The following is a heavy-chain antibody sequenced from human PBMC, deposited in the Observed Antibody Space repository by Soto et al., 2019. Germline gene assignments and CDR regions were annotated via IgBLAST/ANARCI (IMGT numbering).Heavy chain of an antibody. D-gene: IGHD4-17*01. CDR3: ARIPGHMTTVVTLGLDP. Sequence: QVQLVQSVAEVKKPGSSVKVSCKASGVTFSSYAISWVRQAPGQGLEWKGGIIPIFGTSNYAQKFQGRVTITADESTSTAYMELSSLRSEDTAVYYCARIPGHMTTVVTLGLDPWGQGTLVTVSS. V-gene: IGHV1-69*12. CDR1: GVTFSSYA. J-gene: IGHJ5*02. CDR2: IIPIFGTS.